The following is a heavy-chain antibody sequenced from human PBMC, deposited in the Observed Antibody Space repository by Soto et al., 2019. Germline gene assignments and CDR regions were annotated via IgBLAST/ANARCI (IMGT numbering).Heavy chain of an antibody. D-gene: IGHD4-4*01. J-gene: IGHJ4*02. V-gene: IGHV3-48*02. Sequence: EVQLVESGGGLVQPGGSLRLSCVVSGFTFSSYNMNWVRQAPGKGLEWVTYISGSGSTIYYADSVKGRFTISRDNVKNSLYLQMKSLKEEDTAVYYCARSKYIDYWGQGTLVTVSS. CDR3: ARSKYIDY. CDR1: GFTFSSYN. CDR2: ISGSGSTI.